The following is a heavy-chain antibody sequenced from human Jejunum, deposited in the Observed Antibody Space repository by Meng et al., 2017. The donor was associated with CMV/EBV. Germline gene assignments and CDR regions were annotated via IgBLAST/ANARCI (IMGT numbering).Heavy chain of an antibody. CDR2: IYNNGNT. CDR3: AGLFQYDILTGSWY. J-gene: IGHJ4*02. CDR1: GGFVSGDYS. V-gene: IGHV4-30-4*08. D-gene: IGHD3-9*01. Sequence: QVQLPESGPGLVKPSQTLSLTCSVSGGFVSGDYSWSWIRQSPGKGLEWIGYIYNNGNTDYNPSLKSRVSISVDTSKNEVSLTLRSVTAADTAVYYCAGLFQYDILTGSWYWGQGTMVTVSS.